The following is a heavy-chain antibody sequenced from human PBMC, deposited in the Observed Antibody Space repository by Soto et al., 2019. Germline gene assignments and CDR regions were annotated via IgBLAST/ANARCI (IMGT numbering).Heavy chain of an antibody. Sequence: SETLSLTCTVSGGSISNYYWSWIRQPPGKGLEWIGYIYYSGSTNYNPSLKSRVTISVDKSKNQFSLKLSSVTAADTAVHYCARVSGSYYYGMDVWGQGTTVTVSS. D-gene: IGHD1-26*01. V-gene: IGHV4-59*12. J-gene: IGHJ6*02. CDR1: GGSISNYY. CDR2: IYYSGST. CDR3: ARVSGSYYYGMDV.